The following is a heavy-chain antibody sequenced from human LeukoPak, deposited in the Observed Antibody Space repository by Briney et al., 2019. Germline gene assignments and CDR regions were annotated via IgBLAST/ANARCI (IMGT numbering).Heavy chain of an antibody. J-gene: IGHJ6*02. CDR3: ARVFELGEGYYYGMDV. CDR2: ISSSSSYI. CDR1: GFTFSSYS. D-gene: IGHD3-16*01. Sequence: GGSLRLSCAASGFTFSSYSMNWVRRAPGKGLEWVSSISSSSSYIYYADSVKGRFTISRDNAKNSLYLQMNSLRAEDTAVYYCARVFELGEGYYYGMDVWGQGTTVTVSS. V-gene: IGHV3-21*01.